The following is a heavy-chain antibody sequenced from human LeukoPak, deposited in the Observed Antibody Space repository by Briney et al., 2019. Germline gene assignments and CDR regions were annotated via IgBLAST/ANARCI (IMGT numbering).Heavy chain of an antibody. Sequence: GESLKISCKGSGYSFTSYWIGWVRQMPGKGLEWMGIIYPGDSETRYSPSFQGQVTISADKSISTAYLQWSSLKASDTAMYYCAADLVYYDFWSGRGDYWGQGTLVTVSS. CDR1: GYSFTSYW. CDR3: AADLVYYDFWSGRGDY. V-gene: IGHV5-51*01. CDR2: IYPGDSET. J-gene: IGHJ4*02. D-gene: IGHD3-3*01.